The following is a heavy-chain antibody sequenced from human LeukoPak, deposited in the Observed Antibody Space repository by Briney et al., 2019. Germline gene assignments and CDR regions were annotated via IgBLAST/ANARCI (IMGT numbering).Heavy chain of an antibody. CDR1: GLPFSRYW. J-gene: IGHJ3*02. CDR3: TRSSSYAFDI. CDR2: IKSEETFT. Sequence: GGSLRLSWAASGLPFSRYWMHWARQVPGKGLEWVSFIKSEETFTTYADSVKGRFTISRDNAKNTLFLQMDSLRAEDTAIYYSTRSSSYAFDIWGQGTMVTVSS. V-gene: IGHV3-74*03.